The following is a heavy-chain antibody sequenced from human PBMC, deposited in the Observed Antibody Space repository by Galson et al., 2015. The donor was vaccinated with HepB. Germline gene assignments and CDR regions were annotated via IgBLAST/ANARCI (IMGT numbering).Heavy chain of an antibody. CDR3: AKDLGSGWYLSDY. CDR1: GFTFSSYG. Sequence: LRLSCAASGFTFSSYGMHWVRQAPGKGLEWVALISYDGSNTYYADSVKGRFTISRDNSKNTLYLQMNSLRAEDTAVYYCAKDLGSGWYLSDYWGQGTLVTVSS. D-gene: IGHD6-19*01. CDR2: ISYDGSNT. V-gene: IGHV3-30*18. J-gene: IGHJ4*02.